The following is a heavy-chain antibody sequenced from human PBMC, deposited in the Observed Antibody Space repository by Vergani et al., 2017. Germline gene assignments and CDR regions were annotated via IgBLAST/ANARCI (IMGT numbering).Heavy chain of an antibody. J-gene: IGHJ6*02. V-gene: IGHV3-33*01. D-gene: IGHD2-2*01. Sequence: ADSVKGRFTISRDKSKNTLYLQMNRLRAEDTAVYYCARGSDDIVVVPADMGRYYYYYGMDVWGQGTTVTVSS. CDR3: ARGSDDIVVVPADMGRYYYYYGMDV.